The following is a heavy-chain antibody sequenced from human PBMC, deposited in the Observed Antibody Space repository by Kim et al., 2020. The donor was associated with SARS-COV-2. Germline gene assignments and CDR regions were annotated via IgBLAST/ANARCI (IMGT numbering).Heavy chain of an antibody. D-gene: IGHD3-3*01. Sequence: PSLKRRVTISVDTSKNQFSLKLSSVTAADTAVYYCASHYDFWSGHNWFDPWGQGTLVTVSS. J-gene: IGHJ5*02. CDR3: ASHYDFWSGHNWFDP. V-gene: IGHV4-4*09.